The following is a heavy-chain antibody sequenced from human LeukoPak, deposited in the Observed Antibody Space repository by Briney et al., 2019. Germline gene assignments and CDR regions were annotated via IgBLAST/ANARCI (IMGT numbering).Heavy chain of an antibody. D-gene: IGHD3-22*01. J-gene: IGHJ4*02. V-gene: IGHV3-11*06. CDR1: GFSFSDYY. CDR3: ARFELDSGGYATNFDS. CDR2: ISGSSSHT. Sequence: GGSLGLSCVVSGFSFSDYYMNWIRQTPGKGLEWLSYISGSSSHTLYADSVKGRFTISRDNAKNSLYLQMNSLRAEDTAVYYCARFELDSGGYATNFDSWGQGTLVTVSP.